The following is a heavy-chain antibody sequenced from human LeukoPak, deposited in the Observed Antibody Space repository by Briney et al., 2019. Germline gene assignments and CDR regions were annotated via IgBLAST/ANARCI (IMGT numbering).Heavy chain of an antibody. J-gene: IGHJ3*01. CDR1: GFTFSTYG. V-gene: IGHV3-30*16. Sequence: GKSLRLSCAASGFTFSTYGIHWVRQAPGKGLEWVAALSYDGSLRFYADAVKGRFTITRDMSKNTVYLQMNSLRSEDTAQYYCARGVMIADGFDLWGQGTLVTVSS. D-gene: IGHD3-22*01. CDR3: ARGVMIADGFDL. CDR2: LSYDGSLR.